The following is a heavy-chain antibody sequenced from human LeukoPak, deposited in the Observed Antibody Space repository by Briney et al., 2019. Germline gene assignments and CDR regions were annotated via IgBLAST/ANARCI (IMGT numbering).Heavy chain of an antibody. CDR3: ARGSGRYYYYGVDV. CDR1: GGSIRSSY. CDR2: IYYSGTTSGST. J-gene: IGHJ6*02. D-gene: IGHD7-27*01. Sequence: YPSETLSLTCTVSGGSIRSSYWSWIRQPPGKGLEWIGHIYYSGTTSGSTNYNPSLKSRVTISVDTSKNQFSLQVRSVTAADTAVYYCARGSGRYYYYGVDVWGQGTTVTVPS. V-gene: IGHV4-59*01.